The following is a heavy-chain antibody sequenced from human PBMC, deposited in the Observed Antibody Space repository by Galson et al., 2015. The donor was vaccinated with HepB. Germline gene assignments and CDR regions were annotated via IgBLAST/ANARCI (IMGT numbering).Heavy chain of an antibody. Sequence: SLRLSCAASGFTFDDYGMSWVRQAPGKGLEWVSGINWNGGSTGYADSVKGRFTISRDNAKNSLYLQMNSLRAEDTALYYCARDPSGYSSGWYWGAFDIWGQGTMVTVSS. CDR3: ARDPSGYSSGWYWGAFDI. J-gene: IGHJ3*02. CDR2: INWNGGST. D-gene: IGHD6-19*01. V-gene: IGHV3-20*04. CDR1: GFTFDDYG.